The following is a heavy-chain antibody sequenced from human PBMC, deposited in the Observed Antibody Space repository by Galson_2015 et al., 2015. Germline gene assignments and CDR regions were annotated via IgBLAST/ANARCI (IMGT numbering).Heavy chain of an antibody. CDR2: ISSSSGYI. D-gene: IGHD5-12*01. CDR3: ASIEATTYDAFDI. CDR1: GFTFSSYS. J-gene: IGHJ3*02. Sequence: SLRLSCAASGFTFSSYSMNWVRQAPGKGLEWVSSISSSSGYIYYADSVKGRFTISRDNAKNSLYLQMNSLRAEDTAVYYCASIEATTYDAFDIWGQGTMVTVSS. V-gene: IGHV3-21*01.